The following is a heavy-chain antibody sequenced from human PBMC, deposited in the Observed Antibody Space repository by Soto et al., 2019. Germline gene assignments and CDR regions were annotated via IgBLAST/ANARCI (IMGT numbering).Heavy chain of an antibody. CDR1: SGSFSGYY. V-gene: IGHV4-34*01. Sequence: SETLSLTCSLYSGSFSGYYWSWIRQPPGKGLEWIGEISQSGNTNYSPSLKSRVSISIDTSKKQFSLNLASVSAADTAVYYCARAPKVSGSSQTRPDFWGQGTLVTVSS. CDR3: ARAPKVSGSSQTRPDF. D-gene: IGHD6-6*01. CDR2: ISQSGNT. J-gene: IGHJ4*02.